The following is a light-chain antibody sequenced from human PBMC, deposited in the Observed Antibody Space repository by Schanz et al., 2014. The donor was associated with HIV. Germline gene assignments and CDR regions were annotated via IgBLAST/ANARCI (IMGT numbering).Light chain of an antibody. CDR2: DAS. Sequence: EIVMTQSSATLSVSPGESAILSCRASQSVGSNLAWYQHKPGQAPRLLIYDASNRATGIPARFSGSGSGTDFTLTISSLEPEDFAVYFCQQRSNWPLTFGGGTKVEIK. V-gene: IGKV3-11*01. CDR1: QSVGSN. CDR3: QQRSNWPLT. J-gene: IGKJ4*01.